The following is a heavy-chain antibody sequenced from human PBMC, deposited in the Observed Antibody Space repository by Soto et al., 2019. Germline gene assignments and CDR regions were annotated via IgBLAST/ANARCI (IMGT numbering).Heavy chain of an antibody. CDR1: GYTFTGYY. CDR3: ARSPRPGGVVSYAKADAFDI. V-gene: IGHV1-2*04. D-gene: IGHD3-22*01. CDR2: INPNSGGT. Sequence: QVQLVQSGAEVKKPGASVKVSCKASGYTFTGYYMHWVRQAPGQGLEWMGWINPNSGGTNYAQKFQGWVTMTRDTSISTAYMELSRLRSDDTAVYYCARSPRPGGVVSYAKADAFDIWGQGTMVTVSS. J-gene: IGHJ3*02.